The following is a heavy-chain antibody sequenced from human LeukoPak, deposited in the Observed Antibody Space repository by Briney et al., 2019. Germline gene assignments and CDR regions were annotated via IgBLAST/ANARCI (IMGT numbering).Heavy chain of an antibody. D-gene: IGHD5-12*01. J-gene: IGHJ4*02. V-gene: IGHV3-48*03. CDR3: ARERGYSGHNSD. CDR1: GLTFSSYE. CDR2: ISSSGSTI. Sequence: GGSLRLPCAASGLTFSSYEMNWVRQAPGKGREWVSYISSSGSTIYYADSVKGRFTISRDNAKNSLYLQMNSVRAEDRAIYYCARERGYSGHNSDGGQGTLVTVSP.